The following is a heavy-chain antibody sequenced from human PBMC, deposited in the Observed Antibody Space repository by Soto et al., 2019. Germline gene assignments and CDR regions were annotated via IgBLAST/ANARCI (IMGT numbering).Heavy chain of an antibody. CDR2: IHHNGNS. CDR1: GGSISSGAFY. D-gene: IGHD1-26*01. V-gene: IGHV4-31*03. Sequence: QVQLQESGPGLVKPSQTLSLTCTVSGGSISSGAFYWSWVRQPPGKGLEWIGYIHHNGNSYNNPSLRSRLNISLDTSKNQFSLNLTSVTAADTALYYCARVSATGTRWFDPWGQGTLVIVSS. CDR3: ARVSATGTRWFDP. J-gene: IGHJ5*02.